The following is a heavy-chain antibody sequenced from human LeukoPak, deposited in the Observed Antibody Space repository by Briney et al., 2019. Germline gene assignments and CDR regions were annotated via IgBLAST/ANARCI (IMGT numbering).Heavy chain of an antibody. CDR2: IRSKANSYAT. J-gene: IGHJ3*02. CDR1: GFTFSDSA. D-gene: IGHD1-26*01. Sequence: GGSLTLSCAASGFTFSDSAVHWVRQASGKGLEWVGRIRSKANSYATAYAPSAKGRFTISRNDSKNTAYLQMNSLKTEDTAVYYCTRPGSYSTDDAFDIWGQGTMVTVSS. CDR3: TRPGSYSTDDAFDI. V-gene: IGHV3-73*01.